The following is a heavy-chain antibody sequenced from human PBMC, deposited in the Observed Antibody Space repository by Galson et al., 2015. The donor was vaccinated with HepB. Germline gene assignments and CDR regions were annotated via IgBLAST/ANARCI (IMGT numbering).Heavy chain of an antibody. CDR3: ARGRDFWSARRTNAYFYYMDI. V-gene: IGHV4-34*01. Sequence: ETLSLTCGVYGGPFSTNYWSWIRQPPGKGLEWIGEIHHSGSTKYNPSLKSRVTMSVDTSRNHFSLNLTSVTAADTAVYYCARGRDFWSARRTNAYFYYMDIWGKGTTVSVSS. J-gene: IGHJ6*03. D-gene: IGHD3-3*01. CDR2: IHHSGST. CDR1: GGPFSTNY.